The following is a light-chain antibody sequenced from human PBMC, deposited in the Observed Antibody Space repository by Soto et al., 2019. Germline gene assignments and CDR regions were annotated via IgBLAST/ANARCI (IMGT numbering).Light chain of an antibody. V-gene: IGLV2-14*01. J-gene: IGLJ1*01. CDR2: DVS. CDR3: SSYTSSSTYV. Sequence: QSVLTQPASVSGSPGQSIAISCTGTSSDVGGYNYVSWYQQHPGKAPKLMDYDVSNRPSGVSNRFSGSKSGNTASLTISGLQAEDEADYYCSSYTSSSTYVFGTGTKVTVL. CDR1: SSDVGGYNY.